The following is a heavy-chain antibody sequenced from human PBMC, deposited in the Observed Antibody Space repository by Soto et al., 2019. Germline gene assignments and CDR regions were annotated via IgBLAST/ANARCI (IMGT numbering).Heavy chain of an antibody. CDR2: INSDGSST. Sequence: EVQLVESGGGLVQPGGSLRLSCAASGFTFSSYWMHWVRQAPGKGLVWVSRINSDGSSTSYADSVKGRVTITRDNAKNTLYLQMNSLRPGAPAVYYCDSPISGYAFDYGGKGTLVTVSS. J-gene: IGHJ4*02. CDR1: GFTFSSYW. D-gene: IGHD5-12*01. V-gene: IGHV3-74*01. CDR3: DSPISGYAFDY.